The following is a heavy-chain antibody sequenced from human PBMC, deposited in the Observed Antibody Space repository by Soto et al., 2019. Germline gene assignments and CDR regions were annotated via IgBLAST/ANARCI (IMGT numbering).Heavy chain of an antibody. CDR3: AHHGYYYYGMDF. CDR1: GFSLSTSGVG. J-gene: IGHJ6*02. V-gene: IGHV2-5*02. CDR2: TYWDDDK. Sequence: QITLKESGPTLVKPTQTLTLTCTFSGFSLSTSGVGVGWIRQPPGKALEWLALTYWDDDKRYSPSLKSRLSVTKDTTNNQVVITMTNMDPVDAAAYSCAHHGYYYYGMDFWGQGTTVTVSS.